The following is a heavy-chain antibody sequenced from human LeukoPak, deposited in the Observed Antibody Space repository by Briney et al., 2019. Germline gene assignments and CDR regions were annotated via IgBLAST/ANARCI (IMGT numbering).Heavy chain of an antibody. J-gene: IGHJ4*02. CDR2: ISGSGGST. CDR1: GFTFSSYA. D-gene: IGHD4-23*01. V-gene: IGHV3-23*01. Sequence: HAGGSLRLSCAASGFTFSSYAMSWVRQAPGKGLEWVSTISGSGGSTYHADSVKGRFTISRDNSKHTLYLQMNSLRAEDTAVYYCANLDYGGNSGFDYWGQGTLVTVSS. CDR3: ANLDYGGNSGFDY.